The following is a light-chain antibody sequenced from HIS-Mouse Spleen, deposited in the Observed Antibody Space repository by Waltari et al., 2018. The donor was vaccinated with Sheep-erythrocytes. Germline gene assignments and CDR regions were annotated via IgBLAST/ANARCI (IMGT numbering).Light chain of an antibody. CDR1: SSDVGGYNY. CDR3: CSYAGSYNHV. V-gene: IGLV2-11*01. J-gene: IGLJ1*01. Sequence: QSALTQPRSVSGSPGQSVTSSCTGTSSDVGGYNYVSWYQRPPGKAPKLMIYDVSKRPSGVPDRFSGSKSGNTASLTISGLQAEDEADYYCCSYAGSYNHVFATGTKVTVL. CDR2: DVS.